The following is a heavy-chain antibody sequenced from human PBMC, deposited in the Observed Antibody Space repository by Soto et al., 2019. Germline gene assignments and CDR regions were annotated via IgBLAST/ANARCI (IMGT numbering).Heavy chain of an antibody. J-gene: IGHJ3*01. D-gene: IGHD2-15*01. V-gene: IGHV3-74*01. Sequence: EVQLVESGGGLVQPGGSLRLSCAASGFTFSSYWMHWVRQVPEKGLVWVSHIHSDGSSRTYADSVKGRFTISSDNAKNTLYLQIAILSAEDTSVYYCASRGVCSFDLWCQGTMVIVSS. CDR2: IHSDGSSR. CDR1: GFTFSSYW. CDR3: ASRGVCSFDL.